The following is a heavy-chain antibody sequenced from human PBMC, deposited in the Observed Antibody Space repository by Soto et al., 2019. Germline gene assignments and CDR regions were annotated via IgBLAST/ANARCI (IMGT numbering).Heavy chain of an antibody. Sequence: QVQLQESGPGLVKRSQTLSLTCTVSGGSISSGGYYWSWIRQHPGKGLEWIGYIYYSGSTYYNPSLKSRVTISVDTSKNQFSLKLSSVTAADTAVYYCARVSVLVPAASYYFDYWGQGTLVTVSS. CDR2: IYYSGST. V-gene: IGHV4-31*03. CDR3: ARVSVLVPAASYYFDY. J-gene: IGHJ4*02. D-gene: IGHD2-2*01. CDR1: GGSISSGGYY.